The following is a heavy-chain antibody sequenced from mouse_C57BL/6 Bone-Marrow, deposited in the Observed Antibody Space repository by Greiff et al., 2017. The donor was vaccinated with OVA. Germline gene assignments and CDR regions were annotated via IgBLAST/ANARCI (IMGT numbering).Heavy chain of an antibody. CDR1: GFNIKDDY. Sequence: EVQLQQSGAELVRPGASVKLSCTASGFNIKDDYMHWVKQRPEQGLEWIGWIDPENGDTEYASKFQGKATITADTSSNTAYLQLSSLTSEDTAVYYCTTWGDYYGRYYFDYWGQGTTLTVSS. V-gene: IGHV14-4*01. J-gene: IGHJ2*01. D-gene: IGHD1-1*01. CDR3: TTWGDYYGRYYFDY. CDR2: IDPENGDT.